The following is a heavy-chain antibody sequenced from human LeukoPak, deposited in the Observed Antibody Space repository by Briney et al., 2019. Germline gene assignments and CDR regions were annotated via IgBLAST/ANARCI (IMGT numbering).Heavy chain of an antibody. Sequence: SETLSLTCTVSGGSISSTSYYWGWIRQPPGKGLEYIGSIYYSGSTYYNPSLKRRVTISVDTSKNQFSLKLSSVTAADTAVYYCARPNIRYCSGGACSNDGSDYWGQGTLVTVSS. CDR2: IYYSGST. CDR1: GGSISSTSYY. D-gene: IGHD2-15*01. V-gene: IGHV4-39*07. J-gene: IGHJ4*02. CDR3: ARPNIRYCSGGACSNDGSDY.